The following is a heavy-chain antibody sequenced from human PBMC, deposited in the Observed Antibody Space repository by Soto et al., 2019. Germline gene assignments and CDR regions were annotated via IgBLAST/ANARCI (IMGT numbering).Heavy chain of an antibody. CDR2: VHFSGGT. J-gene: IGHJ6*02. CDR3: ARDNMATFDYHYYGMDA. Sequence: SETLSLTCSVSGGSVSGGSYQWTWIRQAPGKGLEWIGYVHFSGGTNYNPSLESRVTISIDTSRDQFSLKLTSLTAADTAVYFCARDNMATFDYHYYGMDAWGQGTTVTVS. D-gene: IGHD5-12*01. CDR1: GGSVSGGSYQ. V-gene: IGHV4-61*01.